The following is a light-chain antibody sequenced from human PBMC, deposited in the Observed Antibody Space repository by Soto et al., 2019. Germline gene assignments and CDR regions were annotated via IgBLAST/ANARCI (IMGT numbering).Light chain of an antibody. V-gene: IGKV3-15*01. CDR2: GAS. J-gene: IGKJ5*01. Sequence: EKRMPLSPAALSVSPGETATVSFRMRRSVKNNLAWYQQNPGQAPRLLIYGASTRATNVSARFSGSGSGTEFTLTISILQSEDVAVYYCQQYNDCLPITFGQGARLEI. CDR1: RSVKNN. CDR3: QQYNDCLPIT.